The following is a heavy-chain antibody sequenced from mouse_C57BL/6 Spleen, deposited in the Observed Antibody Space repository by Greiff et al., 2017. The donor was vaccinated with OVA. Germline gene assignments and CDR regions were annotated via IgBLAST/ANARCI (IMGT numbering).Heavy chain of an antibody. CDR3: ARDITTVKGFFDY. CDR2: ISDGGSYT. Sequence: EVMLVESGGGLVKPGGSLKLSCAASGFTFSSYAMSWVRQTPEKRLEWVATISDGGSYTYYPDNVKGRFTISRDNAKNNLYLQMSHLKSEDTAMYYCARDITTVKGFFDYWGQGTTLTVSS. J-gene: IGHJ2*01. V-gene: IGHV5-4*01. D-gene: IGHD1-1*01. CDR1: GFTFSSYA.